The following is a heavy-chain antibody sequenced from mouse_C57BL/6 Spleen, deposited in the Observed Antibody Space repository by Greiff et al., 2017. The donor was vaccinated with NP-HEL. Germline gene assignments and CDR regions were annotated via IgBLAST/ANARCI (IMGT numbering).Heavy chain of an antibody. CDR3: ARGITYYFDY. Sequence: EVMLVESGGGLVKPGGSLKLSCAASGFTFSDYGMHWVRQAPEKGLEWVAYISSGSSTIYYADTVKGRFTISRDNAKNTLFLQMTSLRSEDTAMHYCARGITYYFDYWGQGTTLTVSS. CDR2: ISSGSSTI. J-gene: IGHJ2*01. V-gene: IGHV5-17*01. CDR1: GFTFSDYG. D-gene: IGHD2-4*01.